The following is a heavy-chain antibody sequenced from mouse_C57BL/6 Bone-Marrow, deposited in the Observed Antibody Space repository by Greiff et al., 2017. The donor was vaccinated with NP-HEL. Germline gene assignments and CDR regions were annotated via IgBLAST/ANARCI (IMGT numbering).Heavy chain of an antibody. D-gene: IGHD1-1*01. CDR2: IRYDGST. J-gene: IGHJ2*01. CDR1: GYSITSGYY. V-gene: IGHV3-6*01. Sequence: EVQLQQSGPGLVKPSQSLSLTCSVTGYSITSGYYWNWIRQFPANKLEWMGYIRYDGSTNYNPSLKNRISITRDTSTNQFFLKLNTVTTEDTATYYCARNYGSSYIFDYWGQGTTLTVSA. CDR3: ARNYGSSYIFDY.